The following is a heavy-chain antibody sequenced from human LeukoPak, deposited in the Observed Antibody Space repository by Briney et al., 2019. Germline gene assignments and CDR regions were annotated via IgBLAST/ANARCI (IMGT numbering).Heavy chain of an antibody. J-gene: IGHJ6*03. D-gene: IGHD2-21*02. Sequence: PGGSLRLSCAASGFTFSSYWMSWVRQAPGKGLEWVANIKQDGSEKYYVDSVKGRFTISRDNAKNSLYLQMNSLRAEDTAVYYCARDRVSSCGGDCYSGSYYYMDVWGKGTTVTVSS. V-gene: IGHV3-7*01. CDR3: ARDRVSSCGGDCYSGSYYYMDV. CDR1: GFTFSSYW. CDR2: IKQDGSEK.